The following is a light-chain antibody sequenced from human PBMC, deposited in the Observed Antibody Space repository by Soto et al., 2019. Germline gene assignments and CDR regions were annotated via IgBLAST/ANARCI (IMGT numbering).Light chain of an antibody. CDR1: QGISSY. CDR2: AAS. V-gene: IGKV1-9*01. Sequence: DIQLTQSPSFLSASVGDRVTITCRASQGISSYLAWYQQKPGKAPKLLIYAASTLQSGVPSRFSGSGSGTEYTLTISSLQPKDFATYYCRHLDSYSTFGQGTRLEIK. J-gene: IGKJ5*01. CDR3: RHLDSYST.